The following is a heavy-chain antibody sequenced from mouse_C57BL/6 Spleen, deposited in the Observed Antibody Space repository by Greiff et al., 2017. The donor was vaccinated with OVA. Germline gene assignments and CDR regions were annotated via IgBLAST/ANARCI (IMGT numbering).Heavy chain of an antibody. V-gene: IGHV14-4*01. D-gene: IGHD1-1*01. CDR2: LDPENGDT. CDR3: TSYYYGSSRDYFDY. J-gene: IGHJ2*01. Sequence: EVQLQQSGAELVRPGASVKLSCTASGFNIKDDYMHWVKQRPEQGLEWIGWLDPENGDTEYASKFQGKATITADTSSNTAYLQLSSLTSEDTAVYYCTSYYYGSSRDYFDYWGQGTTLTVSS. CDR1: GFNIKDDY.